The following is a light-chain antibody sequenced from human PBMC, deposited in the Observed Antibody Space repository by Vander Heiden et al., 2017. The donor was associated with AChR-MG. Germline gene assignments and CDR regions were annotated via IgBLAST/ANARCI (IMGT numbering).Light chain of an antibody. CDR3: QSYDSSLSGVV. Sequence: QSVLTQPPSVSAAPVQLVTISCTGSSSNIGAGYDVHWYQQLPGTAPKLLIYGNSNRPSGVPDRFSGSKSGTSASLAITGLQAEDEADYYCQSYDSSLSGVVFGGGTKLTVL. J-gene: IGLJ2*01. CDR2: GNS. V-gene: IGLV1-40*01. CDR1: SSNIGAGYD.